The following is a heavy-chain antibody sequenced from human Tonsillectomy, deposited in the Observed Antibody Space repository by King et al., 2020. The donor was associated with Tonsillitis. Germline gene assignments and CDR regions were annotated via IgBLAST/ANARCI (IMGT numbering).Heavy chain of an antibody. J-gene: IGHJ4*02. V-gene: IGHV3-11*01. CDR1: GLTFSDYY. CDR2: ISFSGNTI. Sequence: VQLVESGGGLVKPGGSLRLSCAASGLTFSDYYMNWIRQAPGKGLEWVTYISFSGNTIHYADSVSGRSTISRDNAKNSLYLQMNSLRAEDTAVYYCASSLRGLGVFDNWGQGILVTVSS. D-gene: IGHD3-10*01. CDR3: ASSLRGLGVFDN.